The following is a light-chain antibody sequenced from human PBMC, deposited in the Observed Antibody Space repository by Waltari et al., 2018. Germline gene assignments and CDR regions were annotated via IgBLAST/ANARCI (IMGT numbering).Light chain of an antibody. CDR3: HQTFSHPRPS. CDR2: AAS. V-gene: IGKV1-39*01. CDR1: QSISTY. J-gene: IGKJ2*01. Sequence: IQLTQSPSSLSASIGDRVTITCRASQSISTYLNWFQHKPGQAPKLLIYAASSLQSGVPSRFRGSWSGTDFTLTITSLQPEDFATYYCHQTFSHPRPSFGQGTKVDI.